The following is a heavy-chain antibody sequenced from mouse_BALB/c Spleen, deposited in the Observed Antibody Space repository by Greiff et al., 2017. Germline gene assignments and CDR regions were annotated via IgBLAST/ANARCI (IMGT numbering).Heavy chain of an antibody. V-gene: IGHV1-9*01. CDR3: ARSSIYYAMDY. Sequence: QVQLQQSGAELMKPGASVKISCEATGYTFSSYWIEWVKQRPGHGLEWIGEILPGSGSTNYNEKFKGKATFTADTSSNTAYMQLSSLTSEDSAVYYCARSSIYYAMDYWGQGTSVTVSS. J-gene: IGHJ4*01. D-gene: IGHD5-1*01. CDR1: GYTFSSYW. CDR2: ILPGSGST.